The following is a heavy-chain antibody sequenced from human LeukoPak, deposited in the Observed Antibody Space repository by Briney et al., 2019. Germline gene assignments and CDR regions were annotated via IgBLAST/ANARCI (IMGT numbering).Heavy chain of an antibody. J-gene: IGHJ3*02. Sequence: SETLSFTCAVYGGSFSGYYWSWIRQPPGKGLEWIGEINHSGSTNYNPSLKSRVTISVDTSKNQFSLKLSSVTAADTAVYYCARGPTGSDAFDIWGQGTMVTVSS. CDR1: GGSFSGYY. V-gene: IGHV4-34*01. D-gene: IGHD1-1*01. CDR2: INHSGST. CDR3: ARGPTGSDAFDI.